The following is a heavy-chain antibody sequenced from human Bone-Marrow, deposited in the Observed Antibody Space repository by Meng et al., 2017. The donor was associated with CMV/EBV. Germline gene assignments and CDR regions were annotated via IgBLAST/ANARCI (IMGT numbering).Heavy chain of an antibody. J-gene: IGHJ4*02. Sequence: GESLKISCAASGFTFSSYAMSWVRQAPGKGLEWVSGINWNGGSTGYADSVKGRFTISRDNAKNSLYLQMNSLRAEDTAVYYCAKLTERGYCSGGSCYSQPLYYFDYWGQGTLVAVSS. V-gene: IGHV3-20*04. CDR3: AKLTERGYCSGGSCYSQPLYYFDY. CDR1: GFTFSSYA. CDR2: INWNGGST. D-gene: IGHD2-15*01.